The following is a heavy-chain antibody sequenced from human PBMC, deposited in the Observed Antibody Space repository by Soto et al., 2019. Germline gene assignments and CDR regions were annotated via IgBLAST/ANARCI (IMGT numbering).Heavy chain of an antibody. Sequence: QVQLVQSGAEEKKPGASLKVSCKAPGYTFTSNAMHWVRQAPGQRLELMGRSHAGNGNTEYSQAFQGRVTITRDTSASTAYTELSSLRSEDTVVYYCARDPSYYGMDVWGQGTTVTVSS. CDR2: SHAGNGNT. V-gene: IGHV1-3*05. CDR3: ARDPSYYGMDV. J-gene: IGHJ6*02. CDR1: GYTFTSNA.